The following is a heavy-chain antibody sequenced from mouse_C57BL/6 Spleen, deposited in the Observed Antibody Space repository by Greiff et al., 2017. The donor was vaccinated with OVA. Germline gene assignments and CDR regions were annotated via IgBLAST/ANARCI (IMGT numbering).Heavy chain of an antibody. Sequence: EVQLVESGGGLVQPGGSLSLSCAASGFTFTDYYMSWVRQPPGKALEWLGFIRNKANGYTTEYSASVKGRFTISRDNSQSILYLQMNALRAEDSATNYCARYQYDAMDYWGQGTSVTVSS. CDR1: GFTFTDYY. V-gene: IGHV7-3*01. CDR2: IRNKANGYTT. CDR3: ARYQYDAMDY. J-gene: IGHJ4*01.